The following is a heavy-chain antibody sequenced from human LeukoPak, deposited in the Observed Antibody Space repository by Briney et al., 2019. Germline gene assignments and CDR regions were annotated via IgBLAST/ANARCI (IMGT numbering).Heavy chain of an antibody. J-gene: IGHJ5*02. CDR1: GFTFSRYW. V-gene: IGHV3-74*01. D-gene: IGHD3-16*01. Sequence: GGSLRLSCAASGFTFSRYWMHWVRQAPGKGLEWVARINSDETTTTYAASVKGRFTISRDNAKNTLYLQMNSLRAEDTAVYYCATEAKAVMTTWGEGTLVTVSS. CDR2: INSDETTT. CDR3: ATEAKAVMTT.